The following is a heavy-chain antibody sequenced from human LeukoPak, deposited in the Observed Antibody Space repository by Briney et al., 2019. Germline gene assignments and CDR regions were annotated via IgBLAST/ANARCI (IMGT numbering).Heavy chain of an antibody. CDR1: GFTFSSYW. CDR2: INSDGSST. D-gene: IGHD6-19*01. J-gene: IGHJ4*02. V-gene: IGHV3-74*01. CDR3: AKAGSGWIFDN. Sequence: GGSLRLSCAASGFTFSSYWMHWVRQAPGKGLVWVSRINSDGSSTSYADSVKGRFTISRDNSKNTLYLQMNSLRAEDTAVYYCAKAGSGWIFDNWGQGTLVTVSS.